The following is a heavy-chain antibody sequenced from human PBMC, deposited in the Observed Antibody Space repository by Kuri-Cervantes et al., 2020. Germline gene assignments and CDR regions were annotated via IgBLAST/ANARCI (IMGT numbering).Heavy chain of an antibody. Sequence: SVKVSCKASGFTFTSSAVQWVRQARGQRLEWIGWIVVGSGNTNYAQKFQERVTITRDMSTSTAYMELRSLRSDDTAVYYCARGEIDYLFDYWGQGTLVTVSS. CDR3: ARGEIDYLFDY. CDR1: GFTFTSSA. D-gene: IGHD4/OR15-4a*01. J-gene: IGHJ4*02. CDR2: IVVGSGNT. V-gene: IGHV1-58*01.